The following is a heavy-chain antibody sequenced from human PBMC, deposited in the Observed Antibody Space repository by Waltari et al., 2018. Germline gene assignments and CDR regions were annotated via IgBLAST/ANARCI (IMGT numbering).Heavy chain of an antibody. Sequence: QVQLQQWGAGLLKPSETLSLTCAVYGGSFSGYYWSWIRQPPGKGLEWIGEINHSGSTIYNPSLKSRVTISVDTSKNQFSLKLSSVTAADTAVYYCARGRKDYMDVWGKGTTVTVSS. CDR2: INHSGST. V-gene: IGHV4-34*01. CDR3: ARGRKDYMDV. J-gene: IGHJ6*03. CDR1: GGSFSGYY.